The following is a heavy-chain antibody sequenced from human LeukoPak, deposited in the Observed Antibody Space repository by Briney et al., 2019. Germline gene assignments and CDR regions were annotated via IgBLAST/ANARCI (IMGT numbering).Heavy chain of an antibody. J-gene: IGHJ4*02. V-gene: IGHV4-38-2*02. CDR2: VYQSGTT. CDR3: ARIFIRNGYSSYFDC. Sequence: SETLSLTCTVSGFSISSGHYWGWVRQPPGAGLEWIGSVYQSGTTYYDPSLKSRVTTSVDMSKNQFSLRLRPVTAADTAVYYCARIFIRNGYSSYFDCWGQGTLVTVSS. CDR1: GFSISSGHY. D-gene: IGHD5-18*01.